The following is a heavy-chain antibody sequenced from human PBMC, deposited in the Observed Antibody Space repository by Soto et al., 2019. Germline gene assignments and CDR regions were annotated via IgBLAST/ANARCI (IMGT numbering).Heavy chain of an antibody. J-gene: IGHJ6*02. V-gene: IGHV3-53*01. CDR1: GFTVSSNY. D-gene: IGHD3-22*01. Sequence: PGGSLRLSCAASGFTVSSNYMSWVRQAPGKGLEWVSVIYSGGSTYYADSVKGRFTISRDNSKNTLYLQMNSLRAEDTAVYYCARDTYYYDSSGYSYYYGMDVWGQGTTVTV. CDR3: ARDTYYYDSSGYSYYYGMDV. CDR2: IYSGGST.